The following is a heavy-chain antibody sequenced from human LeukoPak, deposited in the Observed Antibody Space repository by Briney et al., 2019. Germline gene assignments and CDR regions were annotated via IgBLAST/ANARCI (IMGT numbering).Heavy chain of an antibody. Sequence: PGGSLRLSCAASGFTFSSYAMSGVRQAPGKGLEWVSAISGSGGSTYYADSVKGRFTISRDNSKNTLYLQMNSLRAEDTAVYYCAKFLPTHIVVANYYFDYWGQGTLVTVSP. CDR1: GFTFSSYA. D-gene: IGHD2-21*01. J-gene: IGHJ4*02. CDR2: ISGSGGST. V-gene: IGHV3-23*01. CDR3: AKFLPTHIVVANYYFDY.